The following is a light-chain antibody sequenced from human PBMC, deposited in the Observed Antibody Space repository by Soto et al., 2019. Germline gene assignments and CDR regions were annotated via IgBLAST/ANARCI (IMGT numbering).Light chain of an antibody. CDR1: QDISNY. Sequence: DIQMTQSPSSLSASVGDRVTITCQASQDISNYLNWYQQRPGKAPKLLIYDASNLETGVPSRFSGSGYGTHFTFTINSLQPEDIATYYCQQYDNPWTFGQGTKVEIK. CDR2: DAS. CDR3: QQYDNPWT. V-gene: IGKV1-33*01. J-gene: IGKJ1*01.